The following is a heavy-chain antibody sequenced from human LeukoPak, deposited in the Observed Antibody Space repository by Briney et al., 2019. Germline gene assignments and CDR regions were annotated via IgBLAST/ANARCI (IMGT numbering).Heavy chain of an antibody. J-gene: IGHJ4*02. V-gene: IGHV1-69*05. D-gene: IGHD3-10*01. Sequence: ASVKVSCKASGGTFSSYAISWVRQAPGQGLEWMGRIIPIFGTANYAQKFQGRVTITTDESTSTAYMELSSLRSEDTAVYYCARLRAFGESYYFDYWGQGTLVTVSS. CDR2: IIPIFGTA. CDR3: ARLRAFGESYYFDY. CDR1: GGTFSSYA.